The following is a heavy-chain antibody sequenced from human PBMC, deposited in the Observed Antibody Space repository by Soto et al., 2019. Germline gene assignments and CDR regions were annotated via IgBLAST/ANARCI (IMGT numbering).Heavy chain of an antibody. CDR2: INSDGSSA. Sequence: GGSLRLSCAASGFTFSSYWMRWVRQAPGKGLVWVSRINSDGSSASYADSVKGRFTISRDNAKNTLYLQMNSLRAEDTAVYYCARDVVVVVAATSYYYGMDVWGQGTTVTVSS. CDR3: ARDVVVVVAATSYYYGMDV. J-gene: IGHJ6*02. V-gene: IGHV3-74*01. D-gene: IGHD2-15*01. CDR1: GFTFSSYW.